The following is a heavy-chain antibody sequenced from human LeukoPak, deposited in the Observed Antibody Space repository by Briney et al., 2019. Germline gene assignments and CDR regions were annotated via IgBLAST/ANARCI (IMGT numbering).Heavy chain of an antibody. V-gene: IGHV1-2*02. CDR3: ARDSGSGWYENDY. CDR1: GYTFTGYY. D-gene: IGHD6-19*01. Sequence: GASVKVSCKASGYTFTGYYMHWVRQAPGQGLEWMGWINPNSGGTNYAQKFQGRVTMTRDTSISTAYMELSRLRSDDTAVYYCARDSGSGWYENDYWGQGTLVTVSS. J-gene: IGHJ4*02. CDR2: INPNSGGT.